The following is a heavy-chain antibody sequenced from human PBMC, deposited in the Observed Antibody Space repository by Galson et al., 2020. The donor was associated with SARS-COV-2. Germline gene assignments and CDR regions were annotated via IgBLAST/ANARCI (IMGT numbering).Heavy chain of an antibody. V-gene: IGHV1-24*01. CDR2: FDPEDGET. Sequence: AAVKVSCKVSGYTLTELSMHWVRQTPGKGLEWMGGFDPEDGETIYAQKFQGRVTMTEDTSTDTAYMELSSLRSEDTAVYYCATGIAAAWVLHCYYGMDVWGQGTTVTVSS. J-gene: IGHJ6*02. CDR3: ATGIAAAWVLHCYYGMDV. D-gene: IGHD6-13*01. CDR1: GYTLTELS.